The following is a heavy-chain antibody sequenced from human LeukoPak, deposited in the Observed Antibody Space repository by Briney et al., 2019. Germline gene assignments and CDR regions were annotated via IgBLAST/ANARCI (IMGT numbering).Heavy chain of an antibody. CDR1: GFTVSSNY. D-gene: IGHD2-2*01. J-gene: IGHJ4*02. CDR2: IYSGGST. Sequence: GGSLRLSCAASGFTVSSNYMSWVRQAPGKGLEWVSVIYSGGSTYYADSVKGRFTISRDNPKNTLYLQMNSLRAEDTAVYYCARVGSVVVPAATHYYFDYWGQGTLVTVSS. V-gene: IGHV3-53*01. CDR3: ARVGSVVVPAATHYYFDY.